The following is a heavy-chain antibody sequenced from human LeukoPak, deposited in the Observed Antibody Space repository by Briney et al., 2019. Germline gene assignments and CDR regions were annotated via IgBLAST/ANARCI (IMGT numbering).Heavy chain of an antibody. Sequence: PSETLSLTCTVSGGSISSGGYYWRWIRQHPGKGLEWIGYIYYSGSTYYNPSLKSRVTISVDTSKNQFSLKLSSVTAADTAVYYCARQWELQTGSFDYWGQGTLVTVSS. V-gene: IGHV4-31*03. CDR2: IYYSGST. D-gene: IGHD1-26*01. CDR3: ARQWELQTGSFDY. CDR1: GGSISSGGYY. J-gene: IGHJ4*02.